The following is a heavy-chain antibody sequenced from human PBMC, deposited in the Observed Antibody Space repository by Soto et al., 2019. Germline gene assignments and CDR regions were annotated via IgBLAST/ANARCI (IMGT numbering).Heavy chain of an antibody. J-gene: IGHJ6*02. V-gene: IGHV4-34*01. D-gene: IGHD6-19*01. CDR3: ARDRYSSGHPKNYYNGMDV. CDR1: GGSFSRYY. CDR2: INHSGST. Sequence: PSETLSLTCAVYGGSFSRYYWSWIRQPPGKGLEWIGEINHSGSTNYNPSLKSRVTISVDTSKNQFSLKLSSVTAADTAVYYCARDRYSSGHPKNYYNGMDVWGQGTTVTVS.